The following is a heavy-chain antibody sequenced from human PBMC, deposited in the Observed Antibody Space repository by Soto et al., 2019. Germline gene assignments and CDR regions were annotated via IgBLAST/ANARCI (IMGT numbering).Heavy chain of an antibody. V-gene: IGHV1-69*12. Sequence: QVQLMQSGAEVKKPGSSVKVSCTASGGTFSTSAISWVRQAPGEGLEWVGGIMPVFATPDYAQKFQGRVTISADESTTTAYLELTSLTTDDTAVYYCARDKDRQQLGGNYYYILDVWGQVPAITVSS. J-gene: IGHJ6*02. CDR2: IMPVFATP. CDR1: GGTFSTSA. CDR3: ARDKDRQQLGGNYYYILDV. D-gene: IGHD3-3*02.